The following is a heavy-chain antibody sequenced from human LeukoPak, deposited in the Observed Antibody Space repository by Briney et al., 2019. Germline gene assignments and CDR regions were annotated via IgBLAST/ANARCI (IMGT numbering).Heavy chain of an antibody. V-gene: IGHV3-7*02. J-gene: IGHJ4*02. D-gene: IGHD6-13*01. Sequence: GSLSLSCATSGFTFSSYWMSWVRQAPGKGLEWVANTNQDGSDKYYVDSVKGRFTISRDNAKNSLSLQMNSLRVEDTAVYYCASSAAGLVHWGQGALVTVSS. CDR2: TNQDGSDK. CDR3: ASSAAGLVH. CDR1: GFTFSSYW.